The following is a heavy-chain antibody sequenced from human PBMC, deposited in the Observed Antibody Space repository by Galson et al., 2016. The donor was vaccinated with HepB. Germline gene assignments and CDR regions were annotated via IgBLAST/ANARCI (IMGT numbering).Heavy chain of an antibody. CDR3: ARAGWDQLWFLETQGGHRRYSYYGLDV. CDR2: IKEDGSEK. J-gene: IGHJ6*02. V-gene: IGHV3-7*05. D-gene: IGHD3-10*01. CDR1: EFLFSNYW. Sequence: SLRLSCAASEFLFSNYWMNSVRQAPGKGLEWVANIKEDGSEKYYVDSVRGRFTISRDNAEKSLSMQMNNLRAEDTAIYYCARAGWDQLWFLETQGGHRRYSYYGLDVWGQGTTVTVSS.